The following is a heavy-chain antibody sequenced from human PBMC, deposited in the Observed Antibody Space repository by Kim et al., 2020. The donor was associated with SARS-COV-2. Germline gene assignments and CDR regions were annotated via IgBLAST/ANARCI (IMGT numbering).Heavy chain of an antibody. Sequence: GGSLRLSCAASGFTFSNAWMSWVRQAPGKGLEWVGRIKSKTDGGTTDYAAPVKGRFTISRVDSKTTLYLQMNSRKTEDTAVYYCTTDLHDYGDYDYWGQGTLVTVSS. CDR2: IKSKTDGGTT. D-gene: IGHD4-17*01. CDR1: GFTFSNAW. CDR3: TTDLHDYGDYDY. V-gene: IGHV3-15*01. J-gene: IGHJ4*02.